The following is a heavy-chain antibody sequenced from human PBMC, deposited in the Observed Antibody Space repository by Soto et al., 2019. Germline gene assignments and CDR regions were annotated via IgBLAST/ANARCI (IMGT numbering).Heavy chain of an antibody. CDR2: ISYDGSNK. CDR1: GFTFSSYA. J-gene: IGHJ6*02. CDR3: ARDLLGYNWNYVGYYYGMDV. Sequence: PGGSLRLSCAASGFTFSSYAMHWVRQAPGKGLEWVAVISYDGSNKYYADSVKGRFTISRDNSKNTLYLQMNSLRAEDTAVYYCARDLLGYNWNYVGYYYGMDVWGQGTTVTVSS. D-gene: IGHD1-7*01. V-gene: IGHV3-30-3*01.